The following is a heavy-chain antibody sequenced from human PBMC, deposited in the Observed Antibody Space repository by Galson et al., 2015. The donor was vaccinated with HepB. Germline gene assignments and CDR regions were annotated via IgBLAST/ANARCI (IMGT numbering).Heavy chain of an antibody. CDR3: TTDVYYSTYWSWLDP. V-gene: IGHV3-15*01. J-gene: IGHJ5*02. D-gene: IGHD2-8*02. CDR1: GFPFNNAW. Sequence: SLRLSCAASGFPFNNAWMTWVRQAPGMGPEWVGRTKSKTDGETTDYAAPVKGRFTISRDDSKNRLYLQMNSLKTEDTAVYYCTTDVYYSTYWSWLDPWGQGTLVTVSS. CDR2: TKSKTDGETT.